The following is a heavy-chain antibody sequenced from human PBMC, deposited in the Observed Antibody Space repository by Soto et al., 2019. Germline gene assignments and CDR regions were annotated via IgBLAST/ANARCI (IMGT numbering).Heavy chain of an antibody. J-gene: IGHJ4*02. D-gene: IGHD3-3*01. V-gene: IGHV3-21*01. CDR2: ISSSSSYI. CDR3: ARVTSNYDFWSGYLY. CDR1: GVTFSSYS. Sequence: GSQRLFCAASGVTFSSYSMNWVRQAPGKGLEWVSSISSSSSYIYYADSVKGRFTISRDNAKNSLYLQMNSLRAEDTAVYYCARVTSNYDFWSGYLYWGQGTLVTVS.